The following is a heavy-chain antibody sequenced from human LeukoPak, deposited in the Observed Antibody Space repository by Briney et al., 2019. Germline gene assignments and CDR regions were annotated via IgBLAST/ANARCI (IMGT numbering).Heavy chain of an antibody. J-gene: IGHJ3*01. CDR2: IKSDGSST. CDR1: GFTFSSYW. V-gene: IGHV3-74*01. D-gene: IGHD2-2*01. Sequence: HPGGSLRLSCAASGFTFSSYWMHWVRQAPGQGLVWVARIKSDGSSTAYADSVKGRFTISRDNAKNTLSLQMNSLRAEDTAMYFCVKEGVVCSSTSCYLVAFDVWGQGTMVTVSS. CDR3: VKEGVVCSSTSCYLVAFDV.